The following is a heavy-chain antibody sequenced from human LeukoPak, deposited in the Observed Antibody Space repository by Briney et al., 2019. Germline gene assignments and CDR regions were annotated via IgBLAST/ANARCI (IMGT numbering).Heavy chain of an antibody. CDR3: AGHHPRNTVDF. D-gene: IGHD2-8*02. V-gene: IGHV4-59*08. Sequence: ETLSLTCTVSGGSISSYYWSWIRQPPGKGLEWIGYIYYSGSTNYNPSLKSRVTISVDTSKNQFSLKLSSVTAADTAVYYCAGHHPRNTVDFWGQGTLVTVSS. CDR1: GGSISSYY. CDR2: IYYSGST. J-gene: IGHJ4*02.